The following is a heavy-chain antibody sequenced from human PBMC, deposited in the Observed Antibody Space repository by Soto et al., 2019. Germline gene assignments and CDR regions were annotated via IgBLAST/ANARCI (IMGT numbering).Heavy chain of an antibody. D-gene: IGHD2-21*02. CDR3: AKDMGTYCGGDCEPGASGY. CDR1: GFTFSSYG. Sequence: PGGSLRLSCAASGFTFSSYGMHWVRQAPGKGLDWVAVISYDGSNKYYADSVKGRFTISRDNSKNTLYLQMNSLRAEDTAVYYCAKDMGTYCGGDCEPGASGYWGQGTLVTVSS. CDR2: ISYDGSNK. V-gene: IGHV3-30*18. J-gene: IGHJ4*02.